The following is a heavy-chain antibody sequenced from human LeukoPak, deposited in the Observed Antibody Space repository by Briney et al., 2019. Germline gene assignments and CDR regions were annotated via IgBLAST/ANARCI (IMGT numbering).Heavy chain of an antibody. CDR2: ISGSGGST. CDR3: AKEGWTTYYFDY. V-gene: IGHV3-23*01. J-gene: IGHJ4*02. D-gene: IGHD1-14*01. Sequence: SAISGSGGSTYYADSVKGRFTISRDNSKNTLYLQMNSLRAEDTAVYYCAKEGWTTYYFDYWGQGTLVTVSS.